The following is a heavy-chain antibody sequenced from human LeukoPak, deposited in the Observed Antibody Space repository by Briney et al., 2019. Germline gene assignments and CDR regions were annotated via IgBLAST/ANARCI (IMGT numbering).Heavy chain of an antibody. Sequence: SETLSLTCAVYGGSFSGYYWSWIRQPPGKGLEWIGEINHSGSPNYNPSLKSRVTISVDTSKSQFSLKLSSVTAADTAVYYCAGSYSGYDSGYYYGMDVWGQGTTVTVSS. CDR3: AGSYSGYDSGYYYGMDV. V-gene: IGHV4-34*01. D-gene: IGHD5-12*01. CDR2: INHSGSP. CDR1: GGSFSGYY. J-gene: IGHJ6*02.